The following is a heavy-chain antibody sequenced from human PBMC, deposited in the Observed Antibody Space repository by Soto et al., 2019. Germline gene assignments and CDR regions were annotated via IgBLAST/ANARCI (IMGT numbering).Heavy chain of an antibody. CDR3: AREVGSSKEGYCSSTSCYYYYGMDV. CDR2: IYYSGST. V-gene: IGHV4-31*03. Sequence: SETLSLTCTVSGGSISSGGYYWSWIRQHPGKGLEWIGYIYYSGSTYYNPSLKSRVTISVDTSKNQFSLKLSSVTAADTAVYYCAREVGSSKEGYCSSTSCYYYYGMDVWGQGTTVTVSS. J-gene: IGHJ6*02. CDR1: GGSISSGGYY. D-gene: IGHD2-2*01.